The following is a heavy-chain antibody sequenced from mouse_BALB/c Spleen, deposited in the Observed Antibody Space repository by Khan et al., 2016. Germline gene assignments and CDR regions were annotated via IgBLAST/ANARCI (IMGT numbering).Heavy chain of an antibody. CDR2: INPDSSTI. Sequence: EVKLLESGGGLVQPGGSLKFSCAASGFAFSRYWMSWVRQAPGKGLEWIGEINPDSSTINYTPSLKDKFIISSDNANNTLYLQMSEVRSEDTALYYCARRAVGYYGAWFLYWGQGTLVTVSA. J-gene: IGHJ3*01. V-gene: IGHV4-1*02. CDR3: ARRAVGYYGAWFLY. CDR1: GFAFSRYW. D-gene: IGHD1-2*01.